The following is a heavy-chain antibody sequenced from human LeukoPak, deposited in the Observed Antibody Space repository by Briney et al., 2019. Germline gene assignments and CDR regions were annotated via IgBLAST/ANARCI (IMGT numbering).Heavy chain of an antibody. D-gene: IGHD2-15*01. CDR3: ARHKHSCSGGSCYSEYFQQ. V-gene: IGHV4-39*01. CDR1: GGSISSSSYY. Sequence: SETLSLTCTVSGGSISSSSYYSAWVRQPPGKGLEWIWCIYYNGSTYYHPALKSRVTIYVDTAINQFALYRHSVTAAGTSVYYCARHKHSCSGGSCYSEYFQQWGQGTLVTVSS. CDR2: IYYNGST. J-gene: IGHJ1*01.